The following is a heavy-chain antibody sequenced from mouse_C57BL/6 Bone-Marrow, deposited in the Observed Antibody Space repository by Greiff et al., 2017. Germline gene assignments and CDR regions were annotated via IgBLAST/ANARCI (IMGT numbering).Heavy chain of an antibody. Sequence: EVQVVESGGGLVKPGGSLKLSCAASGFTFSSYAMSWVRQTPEKRLEWVATISDGGSYTYYPDNVKGRFTISRDNAKNNLYLQMSHLKSEDTAMYYCARDEGYYGSSPAWFAYWGQGTLVTVSA. CDR3: ARDEGYYGSSPAWFAY. V-gene: IGHV5-4*01. CDR1: GFTFSSYA. D-gene: IGHD1-1*01. J-gene: IGHJ3*01. CDR2: ISDGGSYT.